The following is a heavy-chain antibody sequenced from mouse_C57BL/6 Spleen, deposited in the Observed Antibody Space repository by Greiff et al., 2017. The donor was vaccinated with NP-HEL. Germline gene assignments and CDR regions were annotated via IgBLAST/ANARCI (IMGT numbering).Heavy chain of an antibody. Sequence: DVKLVESEGGLVQPGSSMKLSCTAPGFTFSDYYMAWVRQVPEKGLEWVANINYDGSSTYYLDSLKSRFIISRDNAKNILYLQMSSLKSEDAATYYCAKRKSNYGYFDGWGTGTTVTVSS. CDR1: GFTFSDYY. CDR2: INYDGSST. CDR3: AKRKSNYGYFDG. D-gene: IGHD2-5*01. V-gene: IGHV5-16*01. J-gene: IGHJ1*03.